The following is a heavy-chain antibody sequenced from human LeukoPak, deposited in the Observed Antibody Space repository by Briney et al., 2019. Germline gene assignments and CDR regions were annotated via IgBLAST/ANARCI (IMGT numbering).Heavy chain of an antibody. CDR1: GFTFSSYG. Sequence: PGRSLRLSCAASGFTFSSYGLHWVRQAPGKGLEWVAVISYDGNNKYYADSVKGRFTISRDDAKNSLYLQMNSLRAEDTAVYHCASQIAVAGTALDYWGQGTLVTVSS. V-gene: IGHV3-30*03. CDR3: ASQIAVAGTALDY. CDR2: ISYDGNNK. D-gene: IGHD6-19*01. J-gene: IGHJ4*02.